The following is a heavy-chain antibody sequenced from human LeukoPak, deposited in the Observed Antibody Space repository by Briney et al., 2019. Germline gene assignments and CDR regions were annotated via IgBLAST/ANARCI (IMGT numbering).Heavy chain of an antibody. Sequence: GGSLRLSCAASGFSFSSYWMSWVRQASGKGLEWVANIKQDGSEKDYVVSVKGRFTISRDNSKDTLSLQMNSLRAEDTAVYYCAKGKWGLTINNFDVWGRGTMVTVSS. CDR1: GFSFSSYW. CDR3: AKGKWGLTINNFDV. V-gene: IGHV3-7*03. CDR2: IKQDGSEK. D-gene: IGHD3-9*01. J-gene: IGHJ3*01.